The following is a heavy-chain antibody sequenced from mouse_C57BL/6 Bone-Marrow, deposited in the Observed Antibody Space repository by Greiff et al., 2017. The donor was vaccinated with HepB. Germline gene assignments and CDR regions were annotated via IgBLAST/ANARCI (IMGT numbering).Heavy chain of an antibody. Sequence: VQGVESGAELARPGASVKLSCKASGYTFTSYGISWVKQRTGQGLEWIGEIYPRSGNTYYNEKFKGKATLTADKSSSTAYMELRSLTSEDSAVYFCARGNLLGYFDYWGQGTTLTVSS. CDR3: ARGNLLGYFDY. CDR2: IYPRSGNT. D-gene: IGHD4-1*01. CDR1: GYTFTSYG. J-gene: IGHJ2*01. V-gene: IGHV1-81*01.